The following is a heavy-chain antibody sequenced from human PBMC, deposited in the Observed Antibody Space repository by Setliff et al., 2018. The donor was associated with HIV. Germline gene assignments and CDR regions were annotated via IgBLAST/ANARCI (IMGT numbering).Heavy chain of an antibody. CDR3: AHILHGSGSWGVGNFDY. D-gene: IGHD3-10*01. Sequence: GSGPTLVNPTQTLALTCTVSGFSLSTSGVGVGWIRQPPGKALEWLALIYWDNDRRYSPSLKSILTITKDTSKNQVVLTMSNMDPVDTATYYCAHILHGSGSWGVGNFDYWGQGTLVTVSS. CDR2: IYWDNDR. CDR1: GFSLSTSGVG. V-gene: IGHV2-5*02. J-gene: IGHJ4*02.